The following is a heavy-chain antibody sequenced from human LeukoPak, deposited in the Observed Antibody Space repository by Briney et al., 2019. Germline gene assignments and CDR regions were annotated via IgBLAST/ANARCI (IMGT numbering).Heavy chain of an antibody. J-gene: IGHJ5*02. CDR2: ISGSGGST. CDR1: GFTFSSYA. Sequence: GESLKISCAASGFTFSSYAMSWVRQAPGKGLEWVSAISGSGGSTYYADSVKGRFTISRDNSKNTLYLQMNSLRAEDTAVYYCAKVHSSNNWFDPWGQGTLVTVSS. CDR3: AKVHSSNNWFDP. D-gene: IGHD6-19*01. V-gene: IGHV3-23*01.